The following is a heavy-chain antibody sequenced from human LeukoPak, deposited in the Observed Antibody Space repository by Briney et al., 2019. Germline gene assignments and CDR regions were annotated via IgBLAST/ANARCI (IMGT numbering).Heavy chain of an antibody. V-gene: IGHV3-23*01. CDR1: GFTFSSYW. CDR3: AKDPSVYYGDYIIR. Sequence: GGSLRLSCEASGFTFSSYWMSWVRQAPGKGLEWVSGFSVNDKTTYYADSVKGRFTISRDNSKNTLYLQMSSLRVEDTAVYYCAKDPSVYYGDYIIRWGQGTLVLVSS. CDR2: FSVNDKTT. J-gene: IGHJ4*02. D-gene: IGHD4-17*01.